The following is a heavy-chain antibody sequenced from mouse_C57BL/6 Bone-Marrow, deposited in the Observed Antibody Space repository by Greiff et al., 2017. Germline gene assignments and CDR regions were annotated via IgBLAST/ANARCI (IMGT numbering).Heavy chain of an antibody. CDR3: ARSGNYYGSSYFYWYFDV. D-gene: IGHD1-1*01. CDR1: GYAFSSSW. J-gene: IGHJ1*03. CDR2: IYPGDGDT. Sequence: QVQLQQSGPELVKPGASVKISCKASGYAFSSSWMNWVKQRPGKGLEWIGRIYPGDGDTNYNGKFKGKATLTADKSSSTAYMQLSSLTSEDSAVYFCARSGNYYGSSYFYWYFDVWGTGTTVTVSS. V-gene: IGHV1-82*01.